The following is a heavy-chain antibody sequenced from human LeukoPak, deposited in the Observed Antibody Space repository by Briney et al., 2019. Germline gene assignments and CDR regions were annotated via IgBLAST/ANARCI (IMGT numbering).Heavy chain of an antibody. D-gene: IGHD5-18*01. CDR3: ARRIQLWLEWSGYLDY. Sequence: PSETLSLTCTVSGGSISSSSYYWGWIRQPPGKGLEWIGSIYYSGSTYYNPSLKSRVTISVDTSKNQFSLKLSSVTAADTAVYYCARRIQLWLEWSGYLDYWSQGTLVTVSS. V-gene: IGHV4-39*01. CDR1: GGSISSSSYY. J-gene: IGHJ4*02. CDR2: IYYSGST.